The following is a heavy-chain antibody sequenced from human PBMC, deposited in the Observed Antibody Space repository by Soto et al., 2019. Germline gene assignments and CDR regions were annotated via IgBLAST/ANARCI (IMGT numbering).Heavy chain of an antibody. CDR1: GDSVSSTSAA. CDR3: ARGSYYSGWV. J-gene: IGHJ4*02. D-gene: IGHD6-19*01. Sequence: SQTLSLTCAISGDSVSSTSAAWSWIRQSPSRGLEWLGRTYYRSKWYSDYAVSVKSRITINPDTSKNQFYLQLNSVTPEDTAVYYCARGSYYSGWVWGQGTLVTAPQ. CDR2: TYYRSKWYS. V-gene: IGHV6-1*01.